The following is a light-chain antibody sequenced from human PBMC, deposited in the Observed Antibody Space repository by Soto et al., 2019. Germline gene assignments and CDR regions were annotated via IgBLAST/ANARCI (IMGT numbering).Light chain of an antibody. CDR2: GAS. V-gene: IGKV3-20*01. CDR3: QQYGSSPIP. Sequence: EIVLTQSPGTLSLSPGGRATLSCRASQSVISSYLAWYQQRSGQAPRRLIYGASSRVTGIPDRFSASGSGTDFTLTISSLEPEDSAVYYCQQYGSSPIPFGQGTRLEIK. CDR1: QSVISSY. J-gene: IGKJ5*01.